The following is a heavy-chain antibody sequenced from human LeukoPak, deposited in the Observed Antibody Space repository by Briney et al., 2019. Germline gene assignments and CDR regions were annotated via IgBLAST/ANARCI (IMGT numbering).Heavy chain of an antibody. CDR1: GGSISSSSYY. J-gene: IGHJ4*02. CDR3: ARDSSGWYSY. V-gene: IGHV4-39*07. D-gene: IGHD6-19*01. CDR2: INHSGST. Sequence: PSETLSLTCTVSGGSISSSSYYWSWIRQPPGKGLEWIGEINHSGSTNYNPSLKSRVTISVDTSKNQFSLKLSSVTAADTAVYYCARDSSGWYSYWGQGTLVTVSS.